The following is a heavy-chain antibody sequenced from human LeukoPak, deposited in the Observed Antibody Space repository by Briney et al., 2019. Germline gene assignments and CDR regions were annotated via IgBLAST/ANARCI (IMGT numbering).Heavy chain of an antibody. J-gene: IGHJ4*02. V-gene: IGHV1-2*02. Sequence: ASVKVSCKASGYTFTGSYMHWVRQAPGQGLEWMGWINPNSGGTNYAQKFQGRVTMTRGTSISTAYMKLSRLTSDDTAVYFCARETYYSSGNVYNRIDYWGQGTLVTVSS. CDR1: GYTFTGSY. CDR2: INPNSGGT. CDR3: ARETYYSSGNVYNRIDY. D-gene: IGHD3-10*01.